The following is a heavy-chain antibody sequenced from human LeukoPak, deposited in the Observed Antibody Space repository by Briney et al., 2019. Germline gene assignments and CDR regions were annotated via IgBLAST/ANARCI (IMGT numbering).Heavy chain of an antibody. CDR1: GGSFSGYY. D-gene: IGHD5-18*01. J-gene: IGHJ4*02. Sequence: SETLSLTCAVSGGSFSGYYYNWIRQPPGKGLEWIGEINHSGGANYNPSLKSRVAIAVDASRSQFSLRLSSVTAADTALYFCARGKLTRGFGHGYSLGPGEFDRWGQGTLVTVSS. CDR3: ARGKLTRGFGHGYSLGPGEFDR. V-gene: IGHV4-34*01. CDR2: INHSGGA.